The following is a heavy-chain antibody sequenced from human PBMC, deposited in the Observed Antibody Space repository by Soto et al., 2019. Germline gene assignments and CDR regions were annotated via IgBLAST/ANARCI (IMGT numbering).Heavy chain of an antibody. CDR2: IIRSGDST. Sequence: PGGSLRLSCAASGFTFRSYAMSWVRQAPGKGLEWVSGIIRSGDSTYYADSVKGRFTISRDNSKNTLYLQMNNLRAEDTAVYYFSKESPYSYGGSTYYGNYFDFWGQGIQVTVSS. CDR3: SKESPYSYGGSTYYGNYFDF. CDR1: GFTFRSYA. J-gene: IGHJ4*02. V-gene: IGHV3-23*01. D-gene: IGHD3-22*01.